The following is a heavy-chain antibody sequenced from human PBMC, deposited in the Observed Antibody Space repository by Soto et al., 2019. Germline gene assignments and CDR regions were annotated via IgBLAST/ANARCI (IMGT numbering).Heavy chain of an antibody. CDR3: ARVGGYSYHLYGMDV. CDR2: IDHGGST. D-gene: IGHD5-18*01. CDR1: GGSFRGYY. J-gene: IGHJ6*02. Sequence: PSETLSLTCAVYGGSFRGYYWSWIRQPPGKGLEWIGEIDHGGSTNYNPSLESRVTISFDTSRNQFSLKLKSVTAADTAVYFCARVGGYSYHLYGMDVWGQGTTVT. V-gene: IGHV4-34*01.